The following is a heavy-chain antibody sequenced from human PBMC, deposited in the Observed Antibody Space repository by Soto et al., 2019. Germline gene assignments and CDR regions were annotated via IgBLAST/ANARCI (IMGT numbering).Heavy chain of an antibody. CDR1: GCPFIYYA. V-gene: IGHV3-23*01. CDR2: ISGTSGSR. J-gene: IGHJ4*02. D-gene: IGHD3-3*01. CDR3: AKESRGMNYDFWTGYSHFDS. Sequence: PGGYLPLSVVASGCPFIYYAMSCVRQATGKGLELVSTISGTSGSRFYADSVKGRFTISRDNSRNTLYLQMNTLTAEDTALFYCAKESRGMNYDFWTGYSHFDSLVQGTLVIGSS.